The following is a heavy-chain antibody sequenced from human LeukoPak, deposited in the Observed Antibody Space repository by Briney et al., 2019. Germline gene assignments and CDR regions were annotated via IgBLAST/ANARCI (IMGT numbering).Heavy chain of an antibody. Sequence: AGGSLRLSCAASGFTFSTYSMTWVRQAPGKGPEWVSSISSSSSYIYYADPVKGRFTISRDNAKNSLYLQMNSLRAEDTAVYYCARDSYYYDSSGYYLYYFDYWGQGTLVTVSS. CDR1: GFTFSTYS. V-gene: IGHV3-21*01. D-gene: IGHD3-22*01. CDR2: ISSSSSYI. J-gene: IGHJ4*02. CDR3: ARDSYYYDSSGYYLYYFDY.